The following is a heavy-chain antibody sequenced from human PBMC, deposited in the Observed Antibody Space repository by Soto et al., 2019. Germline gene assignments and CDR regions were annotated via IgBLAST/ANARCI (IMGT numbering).Heavy chain of an antibody. J-gene: IGHJ4*02. CDR3: ARYVAVRGTSYFEN. Sequence: QVQLQESGPGLVKPSGTLSLTCAVSSGSISSNNWWSWVRQSPGKGLEWIGEIYHSGRTNYNPSLKSRVNMSVDKSKNQFSLKLTSVTAADTAVYYCARYVAVRGTSYFENWGQGALVTVSS. D-gene: IGHD6-19*01. CDR2: IYHSGRT. V-gene: IGHV4-4*02. CDR1: SGSISSNNW.